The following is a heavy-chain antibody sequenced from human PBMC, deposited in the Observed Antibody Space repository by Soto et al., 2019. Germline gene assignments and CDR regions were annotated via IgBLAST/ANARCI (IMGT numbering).Heavy chain of an antibody. J-gene: IGHJ4*02. CDR3: ANIVVVPAAALDY. V-gene: IGHV1-18*01. CDR2: ISAYNGNT. CDR1: GYTFTSYA. D-gene: IGHD2-2*01. Sequence: GASVKVSCTASGYTFTSYAMHWVRQAPGQGLEWMGWISAYNGNTNYAQKLQGRVTMTTDTSTSTAYMELRSLRSDDTAVYYCANIVVVPAAALDYWGQGTLVTVSS.